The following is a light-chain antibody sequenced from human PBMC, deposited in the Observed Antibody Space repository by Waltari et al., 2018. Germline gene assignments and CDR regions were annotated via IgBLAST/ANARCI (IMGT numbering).Light chain of an antibody. CDR1: QSVSSNS. Sequence: EIVLTQSPGTLSLSPGERATLSCRARQSVSSNSVAWYQQKPGQAPRLLIYAASSRATGIPDRFSGSGSGTDFTLTISRLEPEDFAVYYCQQYGSAPRTFGPGTKVDVK. V-gene: IGKV3-20*01. CDR3: QQYGSAPRT. J-gene: IGKJ3*01. CDR2: AAS.